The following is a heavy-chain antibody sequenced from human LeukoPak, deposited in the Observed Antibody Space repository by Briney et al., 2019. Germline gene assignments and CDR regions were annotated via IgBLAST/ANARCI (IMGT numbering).Heavy chain of an antibody. CDR3: ARHVSARDSSGYYTQYYYYMDV. CDR1: GYTFTGYY. Sequence: ASVKVSCKTSGYTFTGYYMHWVRQAPGQGLEWMGWINPNSGGTNYAQKFQGRVTMTRDTSISTAYMELSRLRSDDTAVYYCARHVSARDSSGYYTQYYYYMDVWGKGTTVTVSS. J-gene: IGHJ6*03. V-gene: IGHV1-2*02. D-gene: IGHD3-22*01. CDR2: INPNSGGT.